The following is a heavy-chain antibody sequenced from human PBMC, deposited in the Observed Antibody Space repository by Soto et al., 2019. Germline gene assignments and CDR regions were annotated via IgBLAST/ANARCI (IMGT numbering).Heavy chain of an antibody. CDR1: GFIVSSNY. Sequence: GGSLRLSCAASGFIVSSNYMNWVRQAPGKGLEWVSVIYSGGSTYSADSVKGRFTISRDISKNTVYLQMNSLRAEDTAVYYCARDSGGWPRGIDSWGQGTLVTVSS. J-gene: IGHJ4*02. CDR2: IYSGGST. CDR3: ARDSGGWPRGIDS. D-gene: IGHD6-19*01. V-gene: IGHV3-53*01.